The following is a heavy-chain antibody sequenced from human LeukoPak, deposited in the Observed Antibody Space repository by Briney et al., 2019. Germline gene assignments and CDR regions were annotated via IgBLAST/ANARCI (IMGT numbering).Heavy chain of an antibody. CDR1: GFTFGDYA. V-gene: IGHV3-21*01. CDR2: IGSSSSYI. J-gene: IGHJ4*02. Sequence: GGSLRLSCTASGFTFGDYAMSWVRQAPGKGLEWVSSIGSSSSYIYYADSVKGRFTISRDNAKNSLYLQMNSLRAEDTAVYYCARDIGSGSYQFDYWGQGTLVTVSS. CDR3: ARDIGSGSYQFDY. D-gene: IGHD3-10*01.